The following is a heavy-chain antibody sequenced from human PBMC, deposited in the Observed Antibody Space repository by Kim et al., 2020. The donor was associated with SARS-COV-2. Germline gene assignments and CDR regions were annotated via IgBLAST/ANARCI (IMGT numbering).Heavy chain of an antibody. V-gene: IGHV3-30*18. Sequence: GGSLRLSCAASGFTFSSYGMHWVRQALGKGLEWVAVISYDGSNKYYADSVKGRFTISRDNSKNTLYLQMNSLRAEDTAVYYCAKGGYCSSTSCSSAFDIWGQGTMVTVSS. CDR2: ISYDGSNK. CDR1: GFTFSSYG. CDR3: AKGGYCSSTSCSSAFDI. J-gene: IGHJ3*02. D-gene: IGHD2-2*01.